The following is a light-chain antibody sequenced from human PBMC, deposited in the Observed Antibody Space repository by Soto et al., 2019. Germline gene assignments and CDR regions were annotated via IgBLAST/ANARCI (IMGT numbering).Light chain of an antibody. CDR1: TSNIGSNP. CDR2: NNS. J-gene: IGLJ2*01. V-gene: IGLV1-44*01. CDR3: AAWDDSLNAVV. Sequence: QSVLTQPPSASGTPGQRVTISCSGSTSNIGSNPVNWYQQLPGTAPKLLIYNNSQRPSGVPDRFSGSKSGTSASLAISGLQSEDEADYYCAAWDDSLNAVVFGGRTKVTVL.